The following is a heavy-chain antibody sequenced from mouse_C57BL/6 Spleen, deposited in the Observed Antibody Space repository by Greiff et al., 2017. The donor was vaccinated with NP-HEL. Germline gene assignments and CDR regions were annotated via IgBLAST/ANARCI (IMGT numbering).Heavy chain of an antibody. CDR2: ISDGGSYT. V-gene: IGHV5-4*01. CDR3: ARDPAFAY. Sequence: EVNVVESGGGLVKPGGSLKLSCAASGFTFSSYAMSWVRQTPEKRLEWVATISDGGSYTYYPDNVKGRFTISRDNAKNNLYLQMSHLKSEDTAMYYCARDPAFAYWGQGTLVTVSA. CDR1: GFTFSSYA. J-gene: IGHJ3*01.